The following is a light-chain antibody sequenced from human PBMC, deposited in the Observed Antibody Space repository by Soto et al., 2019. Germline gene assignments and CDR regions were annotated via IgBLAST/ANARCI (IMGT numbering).Light chain of an antibody. CDR3: QQFGTSPLVT. CDR1: QSVNTKY. Sequence: IVLTQSPGTLSLSQGERATLYCRASQSVNTKYLAWYQQKPGQAPRLLIYGVSSRATGIPDRFSGSGSGTDFILTISRVEPEDFAVYYCQQFGTSPLVTFGPVTKLDIK. V-gene: IGKV3-20*01. CDR2: GVS. J-gene: IGKJ3*01.